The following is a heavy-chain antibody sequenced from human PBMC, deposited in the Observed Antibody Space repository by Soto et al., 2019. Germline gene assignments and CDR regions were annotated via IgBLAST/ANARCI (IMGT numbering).Heavy chain of an antibody. CDR1: GFTFRSYA. Sequence: PGGSLRLSCAASGFTFRSYAMSWVRQAPGKGLEWVSGISGSGISTHYADSVKGRFTVSRDNSKNTLYLQMNSLRAEDTAVYYCARDEYYYGSGQEPAHYYYGMDVWGQGTTVTVAS. CDR3: ARDEYYYGSGQEPAHYYYGMDV. V-gene: IGHV3-23*01. D-gene: IGHD3-10*01. J-gene: IGHJ6*02. CDR2: ISGSGIST.